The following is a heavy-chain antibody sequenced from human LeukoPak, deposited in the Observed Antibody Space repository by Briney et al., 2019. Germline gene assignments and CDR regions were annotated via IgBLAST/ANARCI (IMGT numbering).Heavy chain of an antibody. CDR2: ISTRSTTI. J-gene: IGHJ6*02. CDR3: AREFRTPGYYYYGMDV. V-gene: IGHV3-48*04. D-gene: IGHD1-1*01. Sequence: GGSLRLSCAASGFTFTSHGMHWVRQAPGKGLEWVSYISTRSTTIYYADSVKGRFTISRDNAKNSLYLQMNSLRAEDTAVYYCAREFRTPGYYYYGMDVWGQGTTVTVSS. CDR1: GFTFTSHG.